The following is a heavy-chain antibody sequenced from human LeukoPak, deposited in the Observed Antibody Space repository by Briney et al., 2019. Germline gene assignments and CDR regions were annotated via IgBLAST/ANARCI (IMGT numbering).Heavy chain of an antibody. CDR3: AKEFGESGCYYPTYYLHH. J-gene: IGHJ4*02. CDR2: IRFDASNN. V-gene: IGHV3-30*02. Sequence: GGSLRLSCVASQFTFRVYGMHGARHARGKGMEWVAFIRFDASNNYYADSVKGRFTISRDNSKNTLSLQMNTLRAEDTPVYYFAKEFGESGCYYPTYYLHHWGQGTLDTVST. D-gene: IGHD3-22*01. CDR1: QFTFRVYG.